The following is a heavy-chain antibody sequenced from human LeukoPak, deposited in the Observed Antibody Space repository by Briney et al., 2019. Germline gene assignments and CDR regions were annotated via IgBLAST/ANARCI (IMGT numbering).Heavy chain of an antibody. CDR3: ARTGPYGDYVFDY. CDR2: IYSGGST. CDR1: GFTVSSNY. J-gene: IGHJ4*02. D-gene: IGHD4-17*01. Sequence: GGSLRLSCAASGFTVSSNYMSWVRQAPGKGLEWVSVIYSGGSTYYADSVKGRFTIPRDNSKNTLYLQMNSLRAEDTAVYYCARTGPYGDYVFDYWGQGTLVTVSS. V-gene: IGHV3-66*01.